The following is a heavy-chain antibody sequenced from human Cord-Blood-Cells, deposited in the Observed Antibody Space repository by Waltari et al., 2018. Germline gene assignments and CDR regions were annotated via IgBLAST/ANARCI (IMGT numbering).Heavy chain of an antibody. CDR3: AAGGSITPNGY. D-gene: IGHD2-8*01. CDR2: LDPEGGET. CDR1: GYTLTELS. V-gene: IGHV1-24*01. Sequence: QVQLVQSGAEVKKPGASVKVSCKVSGYTLTELSMHWVRQAPGKGLEWMGGLDPEGGETISARQTPGRDTRTGNTSTGPAYMEPGRRRSECTAVYYCAAGGSITPNGYWGQGTLVTVSS. J-gene: IGHJ4*02.